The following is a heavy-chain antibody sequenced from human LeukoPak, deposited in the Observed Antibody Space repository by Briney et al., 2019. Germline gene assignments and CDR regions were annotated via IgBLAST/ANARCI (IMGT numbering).Heavy chain of an antibody. V-gene: IGHV1-18*01. J-gene: IGHJ4*02. Sequence: ASVKVSCKASGYTFTSYGISWVRQAPGQGLEWMGWISAYNGNTNYAQKLQGRVTMTTDTSTSTAYMELRSLRSDDTAVYYCGRDRGDGYNYGLDYWGQGTLVTVSS. CDR1: GYTFTSYG. D-gene: IGHD5-24*01. CDR2: ISAYNGNT. CDR3: GRDRGDGYNYGLDY.